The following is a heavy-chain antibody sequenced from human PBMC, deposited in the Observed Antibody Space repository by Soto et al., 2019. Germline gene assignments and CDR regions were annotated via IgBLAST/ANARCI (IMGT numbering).Heavy chain of an antibody. CDR1: GFTLSSYV. Sequence: QVQLVESGGGVVQPGRSLRPSCAASGFTLSSYVMHWVRQAPGKGLEWVARISYAGNDNYYADSVKGRFTISRDNSKKTLYLQMTSLRADDTAVYYCARDRQQWLEPAGGALPFWGQGTMVIVSS. D-gene: IGHD6-19*01. V-gene: IGHV3-30-3*01. J-gene: IGHJ3*01. CDR2: ISYAGNDN. CDR3: ARDRQQWLEPAGGALPF.